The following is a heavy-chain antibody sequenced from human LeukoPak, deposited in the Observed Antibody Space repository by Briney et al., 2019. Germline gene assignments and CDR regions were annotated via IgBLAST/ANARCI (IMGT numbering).Heavy chain of an antibody. CDR3: ARDISIYSYGLLAAFDI. Sequence: PGGSLRLSCAASGFTFSSYAMHWVRQAPGKGLEWVAVISYDGSNKYYADSVKGRFTISRDNSKNTLYLQMNSLRAEDTAVYYCARDISIYSYGLLAAFDIWGQGTMVTVSS. D-gene: IGHD5-18*01. CDR2: ISYDGSNK. CDR1: GFTFSSYA. J-gene: IGHJ3*02. V-gene: IGHV3-30-3*01.